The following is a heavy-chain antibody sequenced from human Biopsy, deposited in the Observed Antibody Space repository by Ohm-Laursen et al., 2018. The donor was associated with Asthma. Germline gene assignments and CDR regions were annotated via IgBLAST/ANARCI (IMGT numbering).Heavy chain of an antibody. CDR1: GVSIRSYY. Sequence: TLSLTCPVSGVSIRSYYWTWIRQPPGKGLEWIGNIHYSGSTYSNPSLKSRVTISVDTSKKQISLRLSSVIAADAAVYYCARGISRVTGLFDHFDSWGQGTLVTVSS. CDR3: ARGISRVTGLFDHFDS. CDR2: IHYSGST. D-gene: IGHD2-21*02. V-gene: IGHV4-59*01. J-gene: IGHJ4*02.